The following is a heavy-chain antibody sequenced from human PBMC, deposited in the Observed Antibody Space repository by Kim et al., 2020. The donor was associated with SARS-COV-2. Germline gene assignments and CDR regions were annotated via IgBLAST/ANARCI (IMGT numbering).Heavy chain of an antibody. CDR1: GFTLSSHA. V-gene: IGHV3-30*04. J-gene: IGHJ4*02. D-gene: IGHD3-10*01. Sequence: GWSLRLSCAASGFTLSSHAMHWVRQAPGKGLEWVSGISYDGSNKYYADSVEGRFTISRDSSKNTLYLQMNSLRGDDTAVYFCAKEGGSGGFSFHYWGQG. CDR3: AKEGGSGGFSFHY. CDR2: ISYDGSNK.